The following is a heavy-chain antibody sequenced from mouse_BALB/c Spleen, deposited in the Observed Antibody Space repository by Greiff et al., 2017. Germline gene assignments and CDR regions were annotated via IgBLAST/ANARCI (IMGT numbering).Heavy chain of an antibody. CDR2: INPSSGGT. V-gene: IGHV1S81*02. Sequence: QVQLQQSGAELVKPGASVKLSCKASGYTFTSYYMYWVKQRPGQGLEWIGEINPSSGGTNFNEKFKSKATLTVDKSSSTAYMQLSSLTSEDSAVYYCTRSIYYYGSSFSWFAYWGQGTLVTVSA. D-gene: IGHD1-1*01. J-gene: IGHJ3*01. CDR3: TRSIYYYGSSFSWFAY. CDR1: GYTFTSYY.